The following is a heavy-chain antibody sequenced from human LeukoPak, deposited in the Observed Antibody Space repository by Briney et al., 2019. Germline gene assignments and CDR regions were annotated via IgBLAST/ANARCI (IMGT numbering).Heavy chain of an antibody. D-gene: IGHD3-22*01. CDR3: TRPYYYDSSGSPDY. CDR2: IYYSGST. V-gene: IGHV4-38-2*01. Sequence: PGGSLRLSCAASGFTFSDYYMSWIRQPPGKGLEWIGSIYYSGSTYYNPSLKSRVTISVDTSKNQFSLKLSSVTAADTAVYYCTRPYYYDSSGSPDYWGQGTLVTVSS. J-gene: IGHJ4*02. CDR1: GFTFSDYY.